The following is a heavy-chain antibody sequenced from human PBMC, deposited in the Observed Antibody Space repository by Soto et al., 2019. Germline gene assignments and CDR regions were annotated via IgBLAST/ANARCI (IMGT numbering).Heavy chain of an antibody. CDR1: GFTFSNYA. CDR3: ARDKRDLRFLEWSYYFDY. CDR2: ISYDGSNK. V-gene: IGHV3-30-3*01. J-gene: IGHJ4*02. Sequence: QVQLVESGGGVVQPGRSLRLSCAPSGFTFSNYAMHWVRQAPGKGLEWVAVISYDGSNKYYADSVKGRSTISRDNSKNTLYLQMNSLRAEDTAVYYCARDKRDLRFLEWSYYFDYCGQGTLVTASS. D-gene: IGHD3-3*01.